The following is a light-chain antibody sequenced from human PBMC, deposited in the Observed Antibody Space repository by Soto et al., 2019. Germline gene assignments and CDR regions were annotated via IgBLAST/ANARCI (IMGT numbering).Light chain of an antibody. CDR3: QQHDNWPRT. Sequence: EIVMTQSPATLSVSPGERATLSCRASQSVSSNLAWYQQKPGQAPRLLIYGASTRATGSPARFSGSGSGTEFTLTINSLQSEDFAVYYCQQHDNWPRTFGQGTKVEIK. CDR1: QSVSSN. V-gene: IGKV3-15*01. CDR2: GAS. J-gene: IGKJ1*01.